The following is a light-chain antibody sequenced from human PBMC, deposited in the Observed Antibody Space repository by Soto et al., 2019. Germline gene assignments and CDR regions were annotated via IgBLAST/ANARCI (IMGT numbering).Light chain of an antibody. V-gene: IGKV3-11*01. CDR1: QSVSSY. Sequence: EIVLTQSPATLSLSPGERATLSCRASQSVSSYLAWYQQKPGQAPRLLIYDASNRATGIPARFSGSGSGTDFNLPISSREPEVFAVYYCQQRSNWPLTFGGGTKVEIK. J-gene: IGKJ4*01. CDR2: DAS. CDR3: QQRSNWPLT.